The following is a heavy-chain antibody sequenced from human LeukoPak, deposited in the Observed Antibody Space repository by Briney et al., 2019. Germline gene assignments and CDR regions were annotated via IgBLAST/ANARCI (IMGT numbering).Heavy chain of an antibody. CDR1: GGSISSGGYY. V-gene: IGHV4-31*03. D-gene: IGHD2-15*01. CDR3: TRTGGGSCSGGGCYLLYGMDV. Sequence: SSETLSLTCTVSGGSISSGGYYWSWIRQPPGKGLEWIANIYYSGSTYYNPSLESRVTISVDTYTNQLSLKLSSVTAADTAVYFCTRTGGGSCSGGGCYLLYGMDVWGQGTTVTVSS. J-gene: IGHJ6*02. CDR2: IYYSGST.